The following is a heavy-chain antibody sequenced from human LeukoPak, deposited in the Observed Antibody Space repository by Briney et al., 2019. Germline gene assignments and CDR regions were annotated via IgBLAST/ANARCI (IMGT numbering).Heavy chain of an antibody. V-gene: IGHV3-30-3*01. Sequence: GRSLRLSCAASGFTFSSYAMHWVRQAPGKGLEWVAVISYDGSNKYYADSVKGRFTISRDNSKNTLYLQMNSLRAEDTAVYYCARDKGLFDYDSSGQFDYWGQGTLVTVSS. CDR1: GFTFSSYA. CDR3: ARDKGLFDYDSSGQFDY. D-gene: IGHD3-22*01. CDR2: ISYDGSNK. J-gene: IGHJ4*02.